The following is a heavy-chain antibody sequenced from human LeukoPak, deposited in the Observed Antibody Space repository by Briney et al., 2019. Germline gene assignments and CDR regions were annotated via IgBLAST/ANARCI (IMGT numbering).Heavy chain of an antibody. J-gene: IGHJ4*02. CDR2: SNPNSGGT. V-gene: IGHV1-2*02. Sequence: APVKVSCKASGYTCTGYYIHWVRQAPGQGLEWMGWSNPNSGGTNYAQKFQDRVTMTRDTSISTAYMELSRLRSDDTAVYYCARPYASGSYYIAYWGQGTLVTVSS. D-gene: IGHD3-10*01. CDR3: ARPYASGSYYIAY. CDR1: GYTCTGYY.